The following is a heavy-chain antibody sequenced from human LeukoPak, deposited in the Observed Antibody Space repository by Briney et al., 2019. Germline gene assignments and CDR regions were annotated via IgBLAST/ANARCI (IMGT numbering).Heavy chain of an antibody. Sequence: GRSLRLSCAASGFTFSSYGMHWVRQAPGKGLVWVSVIYTGGTTYYADSVKGRFTISRDNSKNTLYLQMNSLRAEDTAVYYCARDVAAPGGVYFDYWGQGTLVTVSS. CDR2: IYTGGTT. V-gene: IGHV3-66*01. CDR3: ARDVAAPGGVYFDY. CDR1: GFTFSSYG. J-gene: IGHJ4*02. D-gene: IGHD3-16*01.